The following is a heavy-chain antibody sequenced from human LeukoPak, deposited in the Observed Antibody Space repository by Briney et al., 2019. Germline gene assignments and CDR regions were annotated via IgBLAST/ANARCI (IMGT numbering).Heavy chain of an antibody. CDR2: IYYSGST. CDR1: GGSISSSSYY. Sequence: SETLSLTCTVSGGSISSSSYYWGWIRQPPGKGLEWIGSIYYSGSTYYNPSLKSRVTIFVDTSKNQFSLKLSSVTAADTAVYYCARRGGYSYVYYFDYWGQGTLVTVSS. J-gene: IGHJ4*02. V-gene: IGHV4-39*01. D-gene: IGHD5-18*01. CDR3: ARRGGYSYVYYFDY.